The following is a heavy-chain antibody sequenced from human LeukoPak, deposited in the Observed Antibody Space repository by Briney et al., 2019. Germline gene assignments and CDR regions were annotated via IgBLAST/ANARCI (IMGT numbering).Heavy chain of an antibody. CDR1: GGSFSGYY. V-gene: IGHV4-34*01. CDR3: ARGRKAARPYGY. J-gene: IGHJ4*02. CDR2: VNHSGST. Sequence: PSETLSLTCAVYGGSFSGYYWSWIRQPPGKGLEWIGEVNHSGSTNYNPSLKSRVTISVDTSKNQFSLKLSSETAADTAVYYCARGRKAARPYGYWGQGTLVTVSS. D-gene: IGHD6-6*01.